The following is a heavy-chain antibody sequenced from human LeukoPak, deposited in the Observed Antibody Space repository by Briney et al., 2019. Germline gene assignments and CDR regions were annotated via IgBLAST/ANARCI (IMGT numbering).Heavy chain of an antibody. V-gene: IGHV3-23*01. CDR2: ISGSGGST. J-gene: IGHJ4*02. CDR3: AKDQAINIATGGTFDY. D-gene: IGHD6-13*01. CDR1: GFTFGSYV. Sequence: PGGSLRLSCAASGFTFGSYVMNWVRQAPGKGPEWVSSISGSGGSTHYAVSVKGRFTISRDNSKNTMSLQMNSLRAEDTAVYYCAKDQAINIATGGTFDYWGQGALVTVGS.